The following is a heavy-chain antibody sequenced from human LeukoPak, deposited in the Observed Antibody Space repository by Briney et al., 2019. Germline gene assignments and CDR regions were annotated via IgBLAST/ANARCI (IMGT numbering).Heavy chain of an antibody. CDR1: GYSFNSYW. Sequence: GESPKISFKGSGYSFNSYWIGWVRPMPGKGLEWMGIIFPGDSDTRYSPSFQGQVTISADKSISTAYLQWRSLRASDTAMYYCARQPGSDAWGQGTLVTVSS. J-gene: IGHJ5*02. D-gene: IGHD1-14*01. V-gene: IGHV5-51*01. CDR2: IFPGDSDT. CDR3: ARQPGSDA.